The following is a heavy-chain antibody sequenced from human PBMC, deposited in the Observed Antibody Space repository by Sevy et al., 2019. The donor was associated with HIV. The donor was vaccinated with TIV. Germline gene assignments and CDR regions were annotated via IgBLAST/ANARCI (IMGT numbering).Heavy chain of an antibody. CDR1: GFTLSNYW. CDR2: IKQDGSDK. V-gene: IGHV3-7*01. J-gene: IGHJ4*02. Sequence: GGSLRLSCAASGFTLSNYWMSWVRQAPGKGLEWVANIKQDGSDKYYVDSVKGRFTISRDNVKNSLYLQMNSLRAEDTAVYYCARDLYSGSYYQNYWGQGTLVTVSS. D-gene: IGHD1-26*01. CDR3: ARDLYSGSYYQNY.